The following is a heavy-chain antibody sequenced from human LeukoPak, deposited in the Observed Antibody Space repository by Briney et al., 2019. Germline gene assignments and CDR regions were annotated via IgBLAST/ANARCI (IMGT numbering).Heavy chain of an antibody. CDR3: ARAVGSSASNWFDP. Sequence: SETLSLTCTVSGGSISSGSYYWSWIRQPAGKGLERIGRIYTSGSTHYNPSLKSRVTISVDTSKNQFSLNLTSVTAADTAVSYCARAVGSSASNWFDPWGQGTLATVSS. D-gene: IGHD6-19*01. CDR2: IYTSGST. CDR1: GGSISSGSYY. V-gene: IGHV4-61*02. J-gene: IGHJ5*02.